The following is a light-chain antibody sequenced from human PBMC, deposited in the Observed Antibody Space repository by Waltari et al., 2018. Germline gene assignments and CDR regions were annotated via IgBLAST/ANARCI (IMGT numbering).Light chain of an antibody. CDR2: DNN. J-gene: IGLJ2*01. CDR3: ATWDSSLSVV. CDR1: RSDIGRNP. V-gene: IGLV1-51*01. Sequence: QSALTQPPSVSAAPGPKGTISCPGRRSDIGRNPVSWYQQFPGTAPKLPIYDNNKRPSGTPDRFSGAKSGTSATLRITGLQTGDDADYYCATWDSSLSVVFGGGTKLTVL.